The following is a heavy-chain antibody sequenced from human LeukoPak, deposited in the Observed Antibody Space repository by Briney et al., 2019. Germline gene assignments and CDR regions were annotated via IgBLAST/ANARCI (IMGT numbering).Heavy chain of an antibody. CDR1: GFTVSSNY. J-gene: IGHJ4*02. Sequence: PGGSLRLSCAASGFTVSSNYMSWVRQAPGKGLEWVPVIYSGGSTYYADSVKGRFTISRDNSKNTLYLQMNSLRAEDTAVYYCARDRLGIVGATYFDYWGQGTLVTVSS. V-gene: IGHV3-66*01. CDR2: IYSGGST. CDR3: ARDRLGIVGATYFDY. D-gene: IGHD1-26*01.